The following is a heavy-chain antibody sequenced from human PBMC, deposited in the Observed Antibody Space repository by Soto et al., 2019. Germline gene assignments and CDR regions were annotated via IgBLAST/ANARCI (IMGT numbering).Heavy chain of an antibody. CDR1: GGSISSSSYY. J-gene: IGHJ4*02. CDR2: IYYSGST. V-gene: IGHV4-39*01. Sequence: PSETLSLTCTVSGGSISSSSYYWGWIRQPPGKGLEWIGSIYYSGSTYYNPSLKSRVTISVGTSKNQFSLKLSSVTAADTAVYYCARMVLLWFGESYYLDYWGQGTLVTVSS. D-gene: IGHD3-10*01. CDR3: ARMVLLWFGESYYLDY.